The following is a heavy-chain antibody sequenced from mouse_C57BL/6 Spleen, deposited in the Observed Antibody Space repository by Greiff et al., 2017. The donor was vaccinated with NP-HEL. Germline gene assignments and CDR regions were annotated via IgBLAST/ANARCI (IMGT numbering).Heavy chain of an antibody. Sequence: EVKVVESGEGLVKPGGSLKLSCAASGFTFSSYAMSWVRQTPEKRLEWVAYISSGGDYIYYADTVKGRFTISRDNARNTLYLQMSSLKSEDTAMYYCTRESLYYFDYWGQGTTLTVSS. CDR2: ISSGGDYI. V-gene: IGHV5-9-1*02. J-gene: IGHJ2*01. CDR1: GFTFSSYA. D-gene: IGHD6-2*01. CDR3: TRESLYYFDY.